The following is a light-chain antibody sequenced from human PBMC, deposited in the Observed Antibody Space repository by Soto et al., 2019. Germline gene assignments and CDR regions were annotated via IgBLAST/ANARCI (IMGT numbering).Light chain of an antibody. CDR2: GAS. Sequence: EIVLTQSPGTLSLSPGERATLSCRASQSVSSSYLAWYQQKPGQAPRLLIYGASSRATSIPDRFSGSGSGTDFTLTISRLEPEDFAVYYCQQYGSSPPWTCRQGPKVEIK. J-gene: IGKJ1*01. V-gene: IGKV3-20*01. CDR3: QQYGSSPPWT. CDR1: QSVSSSY.